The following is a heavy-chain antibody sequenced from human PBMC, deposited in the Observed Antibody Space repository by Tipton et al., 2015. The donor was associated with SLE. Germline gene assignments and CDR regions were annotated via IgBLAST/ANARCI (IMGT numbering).Heavy chain of an antibody. J-gene: IGHJ6*02. CDR2: INHSGST. V-gene: IGHV4-34*01. D-gene: IGHD2-2*01. Sequence: TLSLTCAVYGGSFSGYYWSWIRQSPGKGLEWIGEINHSGSTNYNPSLKSRVTISVDTSKNQFSLKLSSVTAADTAVYYCARDDRVVVVPAAMGFLYGMDVWGQGTTVTVSS. CDR3: ARDDRVVVVPAAMGFLYGMDV. CDR1: GGSFSGYY.